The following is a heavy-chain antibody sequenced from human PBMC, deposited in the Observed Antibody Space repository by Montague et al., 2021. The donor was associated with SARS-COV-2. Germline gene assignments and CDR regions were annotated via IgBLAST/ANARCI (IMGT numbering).Heavy chain of an antibody. D-gene: IGHD6-13*01. CDR2: IYYSGST. CDR3: AREREGYSSSWYLDY. J-gene: IGHJ4*02. V-gene: IGHV4-59*01. CDR1: GGSISSYY. Sequence: SETLSLTCTVSGGSISSYYWSWIRQPPGKGLEWIGHIYYSGSTNYNPSLKSRVTISVDTSKNQFSLKLSSVTAADTAVYYCAREREGYSSSWYLDYWGQGTLVTVSS.